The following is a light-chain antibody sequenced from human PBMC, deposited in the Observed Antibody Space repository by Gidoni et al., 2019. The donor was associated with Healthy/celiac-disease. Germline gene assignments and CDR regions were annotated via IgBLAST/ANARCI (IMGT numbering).Light chain of an antibody. CDR3: QQYNNWPL. Sequence: EIVMTQSPATLSVSPGERATLSCRASQSVSSNLAWSQQTPGQAPSLLIYGASTRATGIPARFSGSWSGTEFTLTISSLQSEDFAVYYCQQYNNWPLFGGGTKVEIK. V-gene: IGKV3-15*01. J-gene: IGKJ4*01. CDR2: GAS. CDR1: QSVSSN.